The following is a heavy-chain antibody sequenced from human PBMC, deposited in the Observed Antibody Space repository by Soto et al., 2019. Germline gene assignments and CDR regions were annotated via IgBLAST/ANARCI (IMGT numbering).Heavy chain of an antibody. CDR3: AKDKPGGYSSNDAFAI. CDR1: GVPITSYY. V-gene: IGHV4-59*01. Sequence: SETLSLTCTVSGVPITSYYWSWIRQPPGKGLEWIGYIGYTGDTKYNPSLKSRATMSLDTSKNQFSLKLTSVIAADSAVYYCAKDKPGGYSSNDAFAIWGQGTMVNVSS. J-gene: IGHJ3*02. D-gene: IGHD5-12*01. CDR2: IGYTGDT.